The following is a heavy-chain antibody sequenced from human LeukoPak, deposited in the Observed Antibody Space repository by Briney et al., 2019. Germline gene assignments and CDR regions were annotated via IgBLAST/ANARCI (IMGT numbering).Heavy chain of an antibody. J-gene: IGHJ4*02. CDR3: ARGVVYNYRLYDFDY. V-gene: IGHV4-59*08. Sequence: PSETLSLTCTVSADSISTYYWIWIRQSPGKGLEWIGYIYYSGSTIYNPSLKSRVTISVDTSKNQFSLKLSSVTAADTAVYYWARGVVYNYRLYDFDYWVQGTLVTDCS. CDR1: ADSISTYY. CDR2: IYYSGST. D-gene: IGHD5-12*01.